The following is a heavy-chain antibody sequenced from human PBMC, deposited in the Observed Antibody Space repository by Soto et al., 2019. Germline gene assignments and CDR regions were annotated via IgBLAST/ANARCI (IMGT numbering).Heavy chain of an antibody. D-gene: IGHD6-13*01. J-gene: IGHJ4*02. CDR2: IHYSGTT. CDR3: AAGEASSRNLAPYYLDF. CDR1: GGSMRNYF. V-gene: IGHV4-59*01. Sequence: SETLSLTCTVSGGSMRNYFWTWIRQPPGQGLEWIGYIHYSGTTSFFPSYNPSLRSRVTISDDTSKNQFSLKLLSVTTADTAVYFCAAGEASSRNLAPYYLDFWGQGTLVTVSS.